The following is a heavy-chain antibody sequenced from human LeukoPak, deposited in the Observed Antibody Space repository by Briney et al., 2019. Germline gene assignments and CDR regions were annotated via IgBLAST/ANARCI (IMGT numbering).Heavy chain of an antibody. CDR2: INPNSGGT. Sequence: ASVKVSCKASGYTFTGYYMHWVRQAPGQGLEWMGWINPNSGGTNYAQKFQGRATMTRDTSISTAYMELSRLRSDDTAVYYCARSGGFAAAAGDYWGQGTLVTVSS. CDR1: GYTFTGYY. J-gene: IGHJ4*02. D-gene: IGHD6-13*01. CDR3: ARSGGFAAAAGDY. V-gene: IGHV1-2*02.